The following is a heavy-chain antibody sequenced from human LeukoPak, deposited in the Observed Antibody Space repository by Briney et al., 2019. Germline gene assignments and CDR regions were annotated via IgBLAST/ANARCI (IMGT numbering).Heavy chain of an antibody. CDR3: ARDVLDTAAGNRYYYYGMDV. D-gene: IGHD6-13*01. J-gene: IGHJ6*02. Sequence: GGSLRLSCAASGFTFSSYSMNWVRQAPGKGLEWVSSISSSSSYIYYADSVKGRFTISRDNAKNSLYLQMNSLRAEDTAVYYCARDVLDTAAGNRYYYYGMDVWGQGTTVTVSS. V-gene: IGHV3-21*01. CDR1: GFTFSSYS. CDR2: ISSSSSYI.